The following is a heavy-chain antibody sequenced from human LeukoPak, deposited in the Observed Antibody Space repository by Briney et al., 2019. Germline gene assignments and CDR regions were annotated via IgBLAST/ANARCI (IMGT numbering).Heavy chain of an antibody. CDR1: GFTFSDYG. D-gene: IGHD5/OR15-5a*01. CDR2: LQFDGSNK. Sequence: GGSLRLSCAASGFTFSDYGMHWVRQAPGRGLEWVAFLQFDGSNKNYGDSVKGRFTISRDNSKHTLYLQMNNLRSEDTAVYYSAKDRGSSVYVEHLEYWGQGTLVSVSS. V-gene: IGHV3-30*02. CDR3: AKDRGSSVYVEHLEY. J-gene: IGHJ4*02.